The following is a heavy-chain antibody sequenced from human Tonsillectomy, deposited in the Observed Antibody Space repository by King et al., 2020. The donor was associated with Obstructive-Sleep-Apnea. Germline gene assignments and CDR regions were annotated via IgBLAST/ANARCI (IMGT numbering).Heavy chain of an antibody. CDR2: INPGGTAK. Sequence: VQLVESGGGLVQPGGSLRLSCAASGFSFVNYWMSWVRQAPGKGLEWVANINPGGTAKFYVDSVKGRFIISRDNAENSLSLQMNSLRDDDTAVYYCARVYGSGGACYTYLDLWGQGTLVTVSS. J-gene: IGHJ4*02. CDR3: ARVYGSGGACYTYLDL. D-gene: IGHD2-8*02. CDR1: GFSFVNYW. V-gene: IGHV3-7*01.